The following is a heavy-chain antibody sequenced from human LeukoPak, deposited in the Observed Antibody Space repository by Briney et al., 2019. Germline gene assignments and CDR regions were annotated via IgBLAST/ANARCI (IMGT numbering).Heavy chain of an antibody. V-gene: IGHV3-30-3*01. Sequence: GGSLRLSCAASGFTFSSYAMHWVRQAPGKGLGWVAVISYDGSNKYYADSVKGRFTISRDNSKNTLYLQMNSLRAEDTAVYYCARDGSQTMVRGAYLDYWGQGTLVTVSS. D-gene: IGHD3-10*01. CDR3: ARDGSQTMVRGAYLDY. J-gene: IGHJ4*02. CDR2: ISYDGSNK. CDR1: GFTFSSYA.